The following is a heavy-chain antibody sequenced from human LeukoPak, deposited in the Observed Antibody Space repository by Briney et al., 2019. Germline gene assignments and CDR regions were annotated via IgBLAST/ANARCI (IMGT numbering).Heavy chain of an antibody. Sequence: SETLSLTCTVSGGSISGYYWSWIRQPAGKGLEWIGRIYTSGSTNYNPSLKSPVTMSVDTSKNQFSLKLSSVTTADTAVYYCASSPFTFGGVIVWTFDYRGQGTLVTASS. CDR2: IYTSGST. CDR3: ASSPFTFGGVIVWTFDY. CDR1: GGSISGYY. J-gene: IGHJ4*02. V-gene: IGHV4-4*07. D-gene: IGHD3-16*02.